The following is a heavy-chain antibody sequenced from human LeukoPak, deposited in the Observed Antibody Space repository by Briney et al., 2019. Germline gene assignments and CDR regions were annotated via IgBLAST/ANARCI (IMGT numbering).Heavy chain of an antibody. Sequence: PGESLKISCKGSGYSFTSYWIGWVRQMPGKGLEWIGGIYPGDSDTRYSPSFQGQVTISDDKSISTAYLKWSSLKASDTAMYYCARRGHYYGSGSYYTGQNWFDPWGQGTLVTVSS. J-gene: IGHJ5*02. CDR1: GYSFTSYW. CDR3: ARRGHYYGSGSYYTGQNWFDP. CDR2: IYPGDSDT. V-gene: IGHV5-51*03. D-gene: IGHD3-10*01.